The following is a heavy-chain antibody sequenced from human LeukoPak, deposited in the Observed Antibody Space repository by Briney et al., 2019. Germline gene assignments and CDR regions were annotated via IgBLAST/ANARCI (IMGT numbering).Heavy chain of an antibody. D-gene: IGHD2-15*01. CDR3: ARGYCSGGSCTHYYYYYMDV. J-gene: IGHJ6*03. CDR2: IIPIFGTA. CDR1: GGTFSSYA. V-gene: IGHV1-69*01. Sequence: ASVKVSCKASGGTFSSYAISWVRQAPGRGLEWMGGIIPIFGTANYAQKFQGRVTITADESTSTAYMELSSLRSEDTAVYYCARGYCSGGSCTHYYYYYMDVWGKGTTVTVSS.